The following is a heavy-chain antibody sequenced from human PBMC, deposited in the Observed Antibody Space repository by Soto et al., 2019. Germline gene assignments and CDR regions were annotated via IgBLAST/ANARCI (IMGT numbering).Heavy chain of an antibody. CDR3: ATLPRGYRGYGLEYSFDY. Sequence: EVQLLESGGGLVQPGGSLRLSCAASGFTFSSYAMSWVRQAPGKGLEWVSAISGRGGSTYYADSVKGRFTISRDISKNTLYMHMNSLRAEDTAVYYCATLPRGYRGYGLEYSFDYWGQGTLVTVSS. CDR2: ISGRGGST. D-gene: IGHD5-12*01. CDR1: GFTFSSYA. J-gene: IGHJ4*02. V-gene: IGHV3-23*01.